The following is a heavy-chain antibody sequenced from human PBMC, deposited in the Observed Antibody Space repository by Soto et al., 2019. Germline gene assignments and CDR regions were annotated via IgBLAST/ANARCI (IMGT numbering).Heavy chain of an antibody. J-gene: IGHJ6*02. Sequence: PGESLKISCKGSGYSFTSYWISWVRQMPGKGLEWMGRIDPSDSYTNYSPSFQGHVTISADKSISTAYLQWSSLKASDTAMYYCARGRHGVSYYYGMDVWGQGTTVTVSS. CDR3: ARGRHGVSYYYGMDV. CDR2: IDPSDSYT. V-gene: IGHV5-10-1*01. D-gene: IGHD4-17*01. CDR1: GYSFTSYW.